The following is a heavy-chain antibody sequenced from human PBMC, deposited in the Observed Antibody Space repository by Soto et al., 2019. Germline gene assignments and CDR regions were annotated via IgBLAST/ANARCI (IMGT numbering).Heavy chain of an antibody. CDR3: AREAVDSSGYYFDY. CDR2: INSDGSST. V-gene: IGHV3-74*01. CDR1: GFTFSSYW. Sequence: PGGSLRLSCAASGFTFSSYWMHWVRQAPGKGLVWVSRINSDGSSTSYADSVKGRFTISRDNAKNTLYLQMNSLRAEDTAVYYCAREAVDSSGYYFDYWGQGTLVTVSS. D-gene: IGHD3-22*01. J-gene: IGHJ4*02.